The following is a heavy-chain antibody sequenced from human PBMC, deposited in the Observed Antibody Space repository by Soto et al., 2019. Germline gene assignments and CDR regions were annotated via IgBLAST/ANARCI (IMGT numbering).Heavy chain of an antibody. CDR2: INSDGSST. CDR1: GFTFSSHW. J-gene: IGHJ5*02. V-gene: IGHV3-74*01. D-gene: IGHD1-26*01. CDR3: ARGIVGAVNWFDP. Sequence: EVQLVESGGGLVQPGGSLRLSCAASGFTFSSHWMHWVRQAPGKGLVYVSRINSDGSSTNYADSVKGRFTISRDNAKNTLYLQMNGLRAEDTAVYYCARGIVGAVNWFDPWSQGTLVTVSS.